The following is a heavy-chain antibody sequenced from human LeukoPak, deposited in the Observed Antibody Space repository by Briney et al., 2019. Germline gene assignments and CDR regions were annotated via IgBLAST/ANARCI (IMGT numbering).Heavy chain of an antibody. D-gene: IGHD3-22*01. J-gene: IGHJ4*02. Sequence: ASVKVSCKASGYTFTGYYMHWVRQAPGQGLEWMGWINPNSGGTNYAQKFQGWVTMTRDTSISTAYMELSRLRSDDTAVYYCAREDSSGYYSSDYWSQGTLVTVSS. V-gene: IGHV1-2*04. CDR3: AREDSSGYYSSDY. CDR2: INPNSGGT. CDR1: GYTFTGYY.